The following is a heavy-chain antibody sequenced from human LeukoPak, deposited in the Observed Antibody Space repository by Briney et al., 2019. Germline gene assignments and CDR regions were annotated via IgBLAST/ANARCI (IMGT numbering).Heavy chain of an antibody. J-gene: IGHJ4*02. D-gene: IGHD3-10*01. CDR2: IDPSDSYT. CDR1: GYSFTSHW. Sequence: GESLRISCKGSGYSFTSHWISWVRQMPGKGLEWMGRIDPSDSYTNYSPSFQGHVTISADKSISTAYLQWSSLKASDTAMYYCARLPGEYYYGSGSSSDYWGQGTLVTVSS. V-gene: IGHV5-10-1*01. CDR3: ARLPGEYYYGSGSSSDY.